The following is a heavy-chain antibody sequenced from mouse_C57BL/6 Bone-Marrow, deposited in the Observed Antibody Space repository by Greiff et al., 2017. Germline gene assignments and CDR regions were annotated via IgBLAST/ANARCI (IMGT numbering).Heavy chain of an antibody. D-gene: IGHD1-1*02. V-gene: IGHV1-81*01. CDR2: IYPRSGNT. Sequence: VKLMESGAELARPGASVKLSCKASGYTFTSYGISWVKQRTGQGLEWIGEIYPRSGNTYYNEKFKGKATLTADKSSSTAYMELRSLTSEDSAVYFCARYGRDYAMDYWGQGTSVTVSS. CDR3: ARYGRDYAMDY. CDR1: GYTFTSYG. J-gene: IGHJ4*01.